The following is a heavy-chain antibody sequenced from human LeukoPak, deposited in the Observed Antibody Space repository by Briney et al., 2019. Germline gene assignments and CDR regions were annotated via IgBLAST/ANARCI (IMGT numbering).Heavy chain of an antibody. CDR2: ISYDGSNK. V-gene: IGHV3-30-3*01. CDR1: GFTFSSYA. J-gene: IGHJ4*02. D-gene: IGHD3-22*01. Sequence: PGRSLRLSCAASGFTFSSYAMHWVCQAPGKGLEWVAVISYDGSNKYYADSVKGRFTISRDNSKNTLYLQMNSLRTEDTAVYYCARGSVTMIVVVHFDYWGQGTLVTVSS. CDR3: ARGSVTMIVVVHFDY.